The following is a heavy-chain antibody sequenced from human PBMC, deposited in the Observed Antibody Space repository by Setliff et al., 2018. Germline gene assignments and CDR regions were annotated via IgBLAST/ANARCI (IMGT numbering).Heavy chain of an antibody. J-gene: IGHJ4*02. CDR1: GGSFSSFY. CDR3: AKFGPLDLTGDWAFDN. CDR2: INHGGTT. V-gene: IGHV4-34*01. Sequence: SETLSLTCAVYGGSFSSFYWSWIRQPPGKGLEWIGEINHGGTTNYNPSLKSRVTISVDTSKKQFSLKLSSVTAADTAVYYCAKFGPLDLTGDWAFDNWGQGTLVTVSS. D-gene: IGHD7-27*01.